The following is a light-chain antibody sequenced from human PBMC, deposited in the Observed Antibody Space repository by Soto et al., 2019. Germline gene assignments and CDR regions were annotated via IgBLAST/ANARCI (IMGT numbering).Light chain of an antibody. CDR3: SSYTSSSSLYV. Sequence: QPALTQPGSVSGSPGQSISISCIGTSSDVGSYNYVSWYQQHPGRAPKLMIYEVINRPSGVSNRFSGSKSGNTASLTISGLQAEDEADYYCSSYTSSSSLYVFGTGTKLTVL. CDR2: EVI. J-gene: IGLJ1*01. V-gene: IGLV2-14*03. CDR1: SSDVGSYNY.